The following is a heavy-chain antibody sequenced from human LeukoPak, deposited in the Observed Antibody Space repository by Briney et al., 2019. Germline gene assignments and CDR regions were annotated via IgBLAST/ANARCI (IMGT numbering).Heavy chain of an antibody. CDR3: ARDLEMATI. V-gene: IGHV3-30*03. J-gene: IGHJ4*02. Sequence: PGGSLRLSCAASGFTFSSYGMHWVRQAPGKGLEWVAVISYDGSNKYYADSVKGRFTISRDNAKNSLYLQMNSLRAEDTALYYCARDLEMATIWGQGTLVTVSS. CDR2: ISYDGSNK. D-gene: IGHD5-24*01. CDR1: GFTFSSYG.